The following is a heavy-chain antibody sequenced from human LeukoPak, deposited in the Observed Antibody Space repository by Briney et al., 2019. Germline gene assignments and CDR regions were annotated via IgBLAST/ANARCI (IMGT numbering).Heavy chain of an antibody. V-gene: IGHV3-13*05. CDR2: IGTAGDP. CDR1: GFTFSSYD. J-gene: IGHJ6*04. CDR3: ARGAGCSSTSCYIDYYGMDV. D-gene: IGHD2-2*02. Sequence: GGSLRLSCAASGFTFSSYDMHWVRQATGKGLEWVSSIGTAGDPYYPGSVKGRFTISRENAKNSLYLQMNSLRAGDTAVYYCARGAGCSSTSCYIDYYGMDVWGKGATVTVSS.